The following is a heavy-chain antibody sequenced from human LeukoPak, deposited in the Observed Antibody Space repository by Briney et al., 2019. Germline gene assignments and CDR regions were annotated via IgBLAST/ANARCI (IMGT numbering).Heavy chain of an antibody. CDR2: IYYTGRT. D-gene: IGHD3-9*01. Sequence: SETLSLTCTVSGGSISSYYWGWMRQPPGKGLEWIGYIYYTGRTSYNPSLKSRITISVDTSKNQFSLNLNTVTAADTAVYYCARDHNTGLDYWGQGSLVTVSS. CDR3: ARDHNTGLDY. V-gene: IGHV4-59*01. CDR1: GGSISSYY. J-gene: IGHJ4*02.